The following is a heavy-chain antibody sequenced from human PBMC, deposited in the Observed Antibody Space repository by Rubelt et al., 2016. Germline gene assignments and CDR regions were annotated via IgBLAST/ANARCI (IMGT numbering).Heavy chain of an antibody. CDR3: ARRCDYFDY. J-gene: IGHJ4*02. V-gene: IGHV3-11*01. Sequence: GLEWVLCISGSGTPMYYADSVKGRFTISRDNAKNSLYLQMNSLRVEDTAIYYCARRCDYFDYWGQGTLVTVSS. CDR2: ISGSGTPM.